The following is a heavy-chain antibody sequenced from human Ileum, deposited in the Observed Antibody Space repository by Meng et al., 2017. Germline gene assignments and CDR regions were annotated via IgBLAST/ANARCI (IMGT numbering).Heavy chain of an antibody. CDR2: INHSGSS. CDR1: GGSFSGYY. CDR3: ARPAGYSSDWYKYFQH. J-gene: IGHJ1*01. V-gene: IGHV4-34*02. Sequence: QVRLQQWGSGLLKPSETLSLTFAVYGGSFSGYYWSWVRQSPGKGLEWIAEINHSGSSNYNPSFQSRVTISVDRPRNQFSLKLSSVTAADTGVYYCARPAGYSSDWYKYFQHWGQGTLVTVSS. D-gene: IGHD6-13*01.